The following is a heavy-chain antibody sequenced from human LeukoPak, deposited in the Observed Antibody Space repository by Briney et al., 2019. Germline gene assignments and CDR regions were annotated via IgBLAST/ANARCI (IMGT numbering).Heavy chain of an antibody. CDR3: ARLSDSSGWSGYFDY. CDR2: INPNSGGT. CDR1: GYIFTDYY. J-gene: IGHJ4*02. D-gene: IGHD6-19*01. Sequence: ASVKVSCKASGYIFTDYYMHWVRQAPGQELGWMGRINPNSGGTNYAQKFQGRVTMTRDTSISTAYTELSSLRSDDTAVYYCARLSDSSGWSGYFDYWGQGTLVTVSS. V-gene: IGHV1/OR15-1*01.